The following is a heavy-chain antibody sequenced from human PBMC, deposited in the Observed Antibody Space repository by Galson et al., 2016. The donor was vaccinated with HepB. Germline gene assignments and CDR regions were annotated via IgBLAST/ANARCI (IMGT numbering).Heavy chain of an antibody. V-gene: IGHV5-51*01. Sequence: QSGAEVKKPGESLMISCKGSGYNFATFWIGWVRQMPGKGLEWMGLIYPGDSDTRYSPSFQGQVTISADKSISPAYLQWTSLKASDTAIYYCARQGPVTTSSQPSDYWGQGTLVTVSS. J-gene: IGHJ4*02. D-gene: IGHD4-17*01. CDR2: IYPGDSDT. CDR1: GYNFATFW. CDR3: ARQGPVTTSSQPSDY.